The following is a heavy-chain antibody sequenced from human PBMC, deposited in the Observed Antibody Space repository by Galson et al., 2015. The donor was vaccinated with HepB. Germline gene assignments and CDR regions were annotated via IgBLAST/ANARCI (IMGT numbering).Heavy chain of an antibody. CDR3: AKDSKPDGIWSFDH. CDR2: FGGSGGST. Sequence: LRLSCAASGFTFSTYTMNWVRQAPGKGLEWVSAFGGSGGSTYYADSVKDRFTISRDNSKNTLYLQMNSLRVEDTAIYYCAKDSKPDGIWSFDHWGRGTLVTVSS. CDR1: GFTFSTYT. D-gene: IGHD1-14*01. V-gene: IGHV3-23*01. J-gene: IGHJ4*02.